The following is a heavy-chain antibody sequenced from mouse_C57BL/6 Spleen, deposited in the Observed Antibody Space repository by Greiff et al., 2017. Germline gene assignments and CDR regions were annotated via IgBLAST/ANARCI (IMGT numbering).Heavy chain of an antibody. V-gene: IGHV6-3*01. Sequence: EVKLEESGGGLVQPGGSMKLSCVASGFTFSNYWMNWVRQSPEKGLEWVAQIRLKSDNYATHYAESVKGRFTISRDDSKSSVYLQMNNLRAEDTGIYYCTRTYYDYDGYYFDYWGQGTTLTVSS. CDR1: GFTFSNYW. CDR2: IRLKSDNYAT. D-gene: IGHD2-4*01. J-gene: IGHJ2*01. CDR3: TRTYYDYDGYYFDY.